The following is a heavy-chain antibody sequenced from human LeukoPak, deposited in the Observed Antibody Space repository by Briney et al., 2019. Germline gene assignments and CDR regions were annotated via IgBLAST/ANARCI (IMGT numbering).Heavy chain of an antibody. CDR3: AKYGYSYGGNYYGLDV. CDR2: ISGSGGST. CDR1: GFTFSSYA. V-gene: IGHV3-23*01. J-gene: IGHJ6*02. D-gene: IGHD5-18*01. Sequence: GGSLRLSCAASGFTFSSYAMSWVRQAPGKGLEWVSAISGSGGSTYYADSVKGRFTISRDNSKNTLYLQMNSLRAEDTAVYYCAKYGYSYGGNYYGLDVWGQGTTVTVSS.